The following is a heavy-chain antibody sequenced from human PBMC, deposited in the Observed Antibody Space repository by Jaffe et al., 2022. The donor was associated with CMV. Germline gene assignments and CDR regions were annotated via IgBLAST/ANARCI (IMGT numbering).Heavy chain of an antibody. D-gene: IGHD3-22*01. Sequence: QVQLVQSGAEVKKPGASVKVSCKASGYTFTGYYMHWVRQAPGQGLEWMGWINPNSGGTNYAQKFQGWVTMTRDTSISTAYMELSRLRSDDTAVYYCARGGDSSGYYVTYYFDYWGQGTLVTVSS. CDR3: ARGGDSSGYYVTYYFDY. CDR1: GYTFTGYY. J-gene: IGHJ4*02. CDR2: INPNSGGT. V-gene: IGHV1-2*04.